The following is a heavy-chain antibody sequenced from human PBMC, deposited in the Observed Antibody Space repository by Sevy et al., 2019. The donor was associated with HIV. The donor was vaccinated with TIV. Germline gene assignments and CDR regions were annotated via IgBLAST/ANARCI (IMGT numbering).Heavy chain of an antibody. V-gene: IGHV3-30*02. D-gene: IGHD2-8*01. Sequence: GGSLRLSCAASGFSLTTSDMHWVRQAPGKGLEWVAYVRNDGSNKYYADSVRDRFTISRDSPKKSLYVQMNSLRDEDTAIYYCARGRKTTEEWLEELDYYYGLDVWGQGTTVTVSS. CDR2: VRNDGSNK. J-gene: IGHJ6*02. CDR3: ARGRKTTEEWLEELDYYYGLDV. CDR1: GFSLTTSD.